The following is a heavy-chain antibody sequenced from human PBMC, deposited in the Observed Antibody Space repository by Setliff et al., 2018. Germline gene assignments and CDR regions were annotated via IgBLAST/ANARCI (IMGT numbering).Heavy chain of an antibody. J-gene: IGHJ6*03. Sequence: SETLSLTCTVSGGSISSSGYYWSWIRQPPGKGLGWIGEINHSGSTNYNPSLKSRVTMSIDTSKNQFSLKLNSVTAADMAVYYCAREQWLDPPGYYYMDVWAKGTTVTVSS. V-gene: IGHV4-39*07. CDR1: GGSISSSGYY. CDR2: INHSGST. CDR3: AREQWLDPPGYYYMDV. D-gene: IGHD6-19*01.